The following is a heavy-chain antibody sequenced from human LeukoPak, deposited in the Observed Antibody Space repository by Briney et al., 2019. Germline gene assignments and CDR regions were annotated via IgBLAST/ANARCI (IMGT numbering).Heavy chain of an antibody. CDR1: GFTVSTKY. CDR3: ARDLSSGWYYDAFDI. CDR2: ISSSSSYI. V-gene: IGHV3-21*01. Sequence: NPGGSLRLSCVVSGFTVSTKYMNWVRQAPGKGLEWVSSISSSSSYIYYADSGKGRFTISRDNAKNSLYLQMNSLRAEDTAVYYCARDLSSGWYYDAFDIWGQGTMVTVSS. D-gene: IGHD6-19*01. J-gene: IGHJ3*02.